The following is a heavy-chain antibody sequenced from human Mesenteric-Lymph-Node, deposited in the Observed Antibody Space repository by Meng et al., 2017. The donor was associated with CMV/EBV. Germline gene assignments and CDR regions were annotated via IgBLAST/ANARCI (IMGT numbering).Heavy chain of an antibody. J-gene: IGHJ5*02. CDR2: IYQTGST. CDR1: GASISSDIW. Sequence: LTCAVSGASISSDIWWSWVRQPPGKGLEWIGEIYQTGSTNYNPSLKSRVTISMDKSKNQFSLNLSSVTAADTAFYYCAISPNQDPGPWGQGTLVTVSS. CDR3: AISPNQDPGP. D-gene: IGHD1-14*01. V-gene: IGHV4-4*02.